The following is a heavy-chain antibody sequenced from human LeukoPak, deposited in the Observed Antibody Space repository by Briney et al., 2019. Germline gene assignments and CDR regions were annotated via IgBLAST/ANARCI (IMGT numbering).Heavy chain of an antibody. CDR1: GFTFSSYG. D-gene: IGHD3-22*01. Sequence: GGSLTLSCAASGFTFSSYGMHWVRQAPGKGLEGVAVIRYDGSNKYYADSVKGRFTISRDNSKNTLYLQMNSLRAEDTAVYYCAKDYYDSSGYYAEYFQHWGQGTLVTVSS. V-gene: IGHV3-33*06. CDR2: IRYDGSNK. J-gene: IGHJ1*01. CDR3: AKDYYDSSGYYAEYFQH.